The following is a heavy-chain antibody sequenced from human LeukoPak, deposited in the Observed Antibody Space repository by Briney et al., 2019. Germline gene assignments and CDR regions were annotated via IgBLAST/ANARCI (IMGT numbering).Heavy chain of an antibody. Sequence: SVKVSCKASGGTFSSYAISWVRQAPGQGLEWMGRIIPIFGTANYAQKFQGRVTITTDESTSTAYMELSSLRSEDTAVYCCARLDRDGYSDGYWGQGTLVTVSS. J-gene: IGHJ4*02. CDR3: ARLDRDGYSDGY. V-gene: IGHV1-69*05. CDR2: IIPIFGTA. CDR1: GGTFSSYA. D-gene: IGHD5-24*01.